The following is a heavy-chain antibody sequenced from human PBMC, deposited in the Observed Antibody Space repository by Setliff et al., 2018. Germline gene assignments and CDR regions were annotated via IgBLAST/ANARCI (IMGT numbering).Heavy chain of an antibody. V-gene: IGHV3-7*03. J-gene: IGHJ4*02. Sequence: GGSLRLSCAASGFTFSSYWMSWVRQAPGKGLEWVANINQDGSEKYYVDSVKGRFTISRDNAKNTLYFQMNSLRAEDTATYYCVKGSGFYDYWGQGAPVTVSS. CDR2: INQDGSEK. CDR3: VKGSGFYDY. D-gene: IGHD3-22*01. CDR1: GFTFSSYW.